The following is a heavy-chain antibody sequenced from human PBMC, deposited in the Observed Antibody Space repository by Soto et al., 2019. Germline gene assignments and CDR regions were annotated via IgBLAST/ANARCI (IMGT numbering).Heavy chain of an antibody. Sequence: ASLQVSSMSSGYTFPNYGIIWVRQAPVQVLEWRGWISAYKGNTNYAQKFQGRVTMTTDTSTSTAYMELRSLRSDDTAVYYCASRSGQLPYYVDYCGQGTLVTVAS. CDR1: GYTFPNYG. D-gene: IGHD6-6*01. J-gene: IGHJ4*02. CDR3: ASRSGQLPYYVDY. CDR2: ISAYKGNT. V-gene: IGHV1-18*01.